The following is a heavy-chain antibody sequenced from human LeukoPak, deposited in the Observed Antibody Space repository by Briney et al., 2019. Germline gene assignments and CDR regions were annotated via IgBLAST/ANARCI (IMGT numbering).Heavy chain of an antibody. D-gene: IGHD4-17*01. Sequence: PSETLSLTCAVYGGSFSGYYWSWIRQPLGKGLEWIGEINHSGSTNYNPSLKSRVTISVDTSKNQFSLKLSSVTAADTAVYYCARARPRRYGDYQGTFDYWGQGTLVTVSS. CDR3: ARARPRRYGDYQGTFDY. V-gene: IGHV4-34*01. CDR2: INHSGST. CDR1: GGSFSGYY. J-gene: IGHJ4*02.